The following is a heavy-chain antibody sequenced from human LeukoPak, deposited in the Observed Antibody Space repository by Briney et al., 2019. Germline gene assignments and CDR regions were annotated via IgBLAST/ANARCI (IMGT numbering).Heavy chain of an antibody. CDR3: ARESAEYYYDSSGSRFDY. V-gene: IGHV1-69*13. J-gene: IGHJ4*02. Sequence: ASVKVSCKASGGTFSSYIITWVRQAPGQGLEWMGRIIPIFGTPDYAQKFQGRVTITADESTSTAYMELSSLRSEDTAVYYCARESAEYYYDSSGSRFDYWGQGTLVTVSS. CDR1: GGTFSSYI. CDR2: IIPIFGTP. D-gene: IGHD3-22*01.